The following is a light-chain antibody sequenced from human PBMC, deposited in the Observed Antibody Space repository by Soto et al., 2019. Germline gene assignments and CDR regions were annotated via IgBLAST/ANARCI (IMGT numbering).Light chain of an antibody. J-gene: IGLJ2*01. CDR3: SSYTRNSALV. CDR2: EVT. Sequence: QSALTQPASMSGSPGQSITITCTGTSSDVGAYDYVSWYQHHPGKVPRLIIYEVTKRPSGVSHRSSGSKSGNTASLTISGLQADGEADYYCSSYTRNSALVFGGGTKVTVL. CDR1: SSDVGAYDY. V-gene: IGLV2-14*01.